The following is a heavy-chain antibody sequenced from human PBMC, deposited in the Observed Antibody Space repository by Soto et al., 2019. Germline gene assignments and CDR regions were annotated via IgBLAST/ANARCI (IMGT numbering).Heavy chain of an antibody. CDR3: ARSRYNWNYVGYYYGMDV. V-gene: IGHV4-59*01. Sequence: SETLSLTCTVPGGSISSYYWSLIRQPPGKGLEWIGYIYYSGSTNYNPSLKSRVTISVDTSKNQFSPKLSSVTAADTAVYYCARSRYNWNYVGYYYGMDVWGQGTTVTVSS. CDR2: IYYSGST. J-gene: IGHJ6*02. CDR1: GGSISSYY. D-gene: IGHD1-7*01.